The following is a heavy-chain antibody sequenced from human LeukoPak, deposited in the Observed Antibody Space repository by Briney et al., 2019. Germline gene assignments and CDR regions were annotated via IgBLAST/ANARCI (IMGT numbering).Heavy chain of an antibody. CDR1: GGSISSYY. J-gene: IGHJ6*03. V-gene: IGHV4-59*12. CDR2: IYYSGST. D-gene: IGHD5-18*01. CDR3: ARERGYSYGYGFYYMDV. Sequence: PSETLSLTCTVSGGSISSYYWSWIRQPPGKGLEWIGYIYYSGSTNYNPSLKSRVTISVDTSKNQFSLKLSSVTAADTAVYYCARERGYSYGYGFYYMDVWGKGTTVTVSS.